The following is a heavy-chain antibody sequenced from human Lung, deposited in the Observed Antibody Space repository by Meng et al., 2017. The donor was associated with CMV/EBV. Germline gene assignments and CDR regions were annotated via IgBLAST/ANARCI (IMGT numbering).Heavy chain of an antibody. V-gene: IGHV1-69*05. CDR2: TIPMFGTP. CDR3: ARLDKHVGDYFYYGMDV. J-gene: IGHJ6*02. CDR1: GGTFSTYS. Sequence: SVXVSCKASGGTFSTYSINWMRQAPGQGLEWMGGTIPMFGTPNYAQKFQGRVTITTDESTSTAYMELSSLRSEDTAVYYCARLDKHVGDYFYYGMDVWGQGTTVTGAS. D-gene: IGHD3-10*01.